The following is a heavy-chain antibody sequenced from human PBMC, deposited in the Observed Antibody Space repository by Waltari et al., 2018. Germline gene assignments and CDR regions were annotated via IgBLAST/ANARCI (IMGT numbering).Heavy chain of an antibody. D-gene: IGHD6-19*01. CDR2: VDPEEGGR. J-gene: IGHJ6*02. CDR3: ATPRAPGIAVAGINLKLDGYYYGMDV. CDR1: GYTFTDYY. V-gene: IGHV1-69-2*01. Sequence: EVQLVQSGAEVKKPGATVKISCKVSGYTFTDYYMHWVQQAPRKGVEWMGIVDPEEGGRIDAEKFQSRVTLTADTSTDTAYMELSSLGSEETTVYYCATPRAPGIAVAGINLKLDGYYYGMDVWGQGTTVTVSS.